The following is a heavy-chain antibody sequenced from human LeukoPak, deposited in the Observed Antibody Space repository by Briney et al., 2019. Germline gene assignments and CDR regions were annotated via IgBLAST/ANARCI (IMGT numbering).Heavy chain of an antibody. CDR1: GFTFSAYS. D-gene: IGHD4-11*01. CDR3: ARDQAYSFDY. J-gene: IGHJ4*02. V-gene: IGHV3-48*01. CDR2: IGSSSSPI. Sequence: GGSLRLPCAASGFTFSAYSMNWIRQAPEKGLEWVSYIGSSSSPIYYADSVKGRFTISRDNAKNSLYLQMDSLRAEDTAVYYCARDQAYSFDYWGQGTLVTVSS.